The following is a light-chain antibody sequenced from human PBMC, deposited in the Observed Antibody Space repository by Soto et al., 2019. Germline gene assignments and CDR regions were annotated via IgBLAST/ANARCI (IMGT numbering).Light chain of an antibody. Sequence: DIQMTQSPSSLSASVGDRVAITCRASQGISNYLAWYQQKPGKVPKLLIYAASTLQSGVPSRFSGSGSGTDFTPPNSSLQPEDVATYYWQKYNRAPFTFGPGTKVDIK. V-gene: IGKV1-27*01. CDR1: QGISNY. J-gene: IGKJ3*01. CDR2: AAS. CDR3: QKYNRAPFT.